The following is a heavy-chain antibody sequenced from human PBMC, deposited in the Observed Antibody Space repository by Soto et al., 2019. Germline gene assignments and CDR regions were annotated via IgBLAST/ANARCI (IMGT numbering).Heavy chain of an antibody. J-gene: IGHJ6*02. CDR1: GFTFSNAW. CDR2: IKSKTDGGTT. Sequence: GGSLRLSCAASGFTFSNAWMNWVRQAPGKGLEWVGRIKSKTDGGTTDYAAPVKGRFTISRDDSKNTLYLQMNSLKTEDTAVYYCTTRLPERRGGYYYYGMDVWGQGTTVTVSS. V-gene: IGHV3-15*07. CDR3: TTRLPERRGGYYYYGMDV. D-gene: IGHD1-1*01.